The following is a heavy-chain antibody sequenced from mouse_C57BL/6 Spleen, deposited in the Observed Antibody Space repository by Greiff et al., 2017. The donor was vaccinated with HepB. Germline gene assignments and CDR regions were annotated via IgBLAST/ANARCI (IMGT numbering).Heavy chain of an antibody. V-gene: IGHV1-7*01. CDR3: ARSYGYDFYD. CDR2: INPSSGYT. CDR1: GYTFTSYW. Sequence: VQVVESGAELAKPGASVKLSCKASGYTFTSYWMHWVKQRPGQGLEWIGYINPSSGYTKYNQKFKDKATLPADKSSSTAYMQLSSLTYEDSAVYYCARSYGYDFYDWGQGTTLTVSS. D-gene: IGHD2-2*01. J-gene: IGHJ2*01.